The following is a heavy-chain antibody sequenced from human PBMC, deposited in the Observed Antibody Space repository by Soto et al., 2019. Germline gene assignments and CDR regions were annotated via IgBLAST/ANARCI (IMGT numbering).Heavy chain of an antibody. D-gene: IGHD5-12*01. V-gene: IGHV3-53*01. Sequence: EVQLVESGGGLIQPGGSLRLSCVVSGFTVSSNNYMSWVRQAPGKGLEWVSVIYPGGTTFYTDSVKGRFTISRDNSKNPLYLQMNTLRAEDTAVYYCHGYGYWGQGTLVTVSS. J-gene: IGHJ4*02. CDR2: IYPGGTT. CDR3: HGYGY. CDR1: GFTVSSNNY.